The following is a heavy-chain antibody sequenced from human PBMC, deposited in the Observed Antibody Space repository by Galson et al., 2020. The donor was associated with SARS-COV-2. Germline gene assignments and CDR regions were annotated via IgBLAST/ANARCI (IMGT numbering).Heavy chain of an antibody. CDR3: ATGPPYCSGGSCYWFDP. CDR1: GYTLTELS. D-gene: IGHD2-15*01. V-gene: IGHV1-24*01. Sequence: GESLKISCKVSGYTLTELSMHWVRQAPGKGLEWMGGFDPEDGETIYAQKFQGRVTMTEDTSTDTAYMELSSLRSEDTAMYYCATGPPYCSGGSCYWFDPWGQGTLVTVSS. CDR2: FDPEDGET. J-gene: IGHJ5*02.